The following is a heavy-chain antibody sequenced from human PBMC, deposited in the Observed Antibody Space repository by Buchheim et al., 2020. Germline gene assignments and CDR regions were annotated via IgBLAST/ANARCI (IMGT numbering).Heavy chain of an antibody. D-gene: IGHD3-22*01. V-gene: IGHV3-48*02. Sequence: VQLVESGGGVVQPGRSLRLSCAASGFTFSSYSMNWVRQAPGKGLEWVSYISSSSSTIHYADSVKGRFTISRDNAKNSLYLQMNRRRDEDTAVYYCTGDFNCYDSSGYEGHGMDVWGQGTT. J-gene: IGHJ6*02. CDR2: ISSSSSTI. CDR3: TGDFNCYDSSGYEGHGMDV. CDR1: GFTFSSYS.